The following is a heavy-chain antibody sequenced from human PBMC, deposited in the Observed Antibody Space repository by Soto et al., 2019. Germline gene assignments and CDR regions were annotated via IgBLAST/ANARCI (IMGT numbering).Heavy chain of an antibody. Sequence: PSETLSLTCTVSGGSISSYYWSWIRQPPGKGLEWIGYIYYSGSTNYSPSLKSRVTISVDTSKNQFSLKLSSVTAADTAVYYCARGYYGSGGYYYYYYMDVWGKGTMVTVSS. D-gene: IGHD3-10*01. CDR1: GGSISSYY. V-gene: IGHV4-59*01. CDR2: IYYSGST. CDR3: ARGYYGSGGYYYYYYMDV. J-gene: IGHJ6*03.